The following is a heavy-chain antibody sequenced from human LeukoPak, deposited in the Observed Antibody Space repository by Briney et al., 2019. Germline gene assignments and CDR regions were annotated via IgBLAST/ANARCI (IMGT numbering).Heavy chain of an antibody. Sequence: SETLSLTCAVYGGSFSGYYWSWIRQPPGKGLEWIGEINHSRSTNYNPSLKSRVTISVDTSKNQFSLKLSSVTAADTAVYYCARAKSGRLYYFDYWGQGTLVTVSS. J-gene: IGHJ4*02. CDR3: ARAKSGRLYYFDY. V-gene: IGHV4-34*01. D-gene: IGHD1-26*01. CDR2: INHSRST. CDR1: GGSFSGYY.